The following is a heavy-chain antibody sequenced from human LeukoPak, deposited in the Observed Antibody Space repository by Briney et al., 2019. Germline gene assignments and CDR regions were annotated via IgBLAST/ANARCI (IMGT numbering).Heavy chain of an antibody. V-gene: IGHV1-18*01. CDR3: ARDCGSTSWHPKGWFDP. CDR2: ISAYNGNT. J-gene: IGHJ5*02. D-gene: IGHD2-2*01. CDR1: GYTFTSYG. Sequence: ASVKVSCKASGYTFTSYGISWVRQAPGQGLEWMGWISAYNGNTNYAQKLQGRVTMTTDTSTSTAYMELRSLRSDDTAVYYCARDCGSTSWHPKGWFDPWGQGTLVTVSS.